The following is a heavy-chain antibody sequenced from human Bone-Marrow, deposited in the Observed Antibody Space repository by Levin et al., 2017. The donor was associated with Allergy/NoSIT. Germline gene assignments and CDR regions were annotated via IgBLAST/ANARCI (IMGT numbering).Heavy chain of an antibody. V-gene: IGHV1-8*01. D-gene: IGHD3-10*01. CDR2: MNPNSGNT. CDR3: ARDGEGGAGNFDY. Sequence: ASVKVSCKASGYTFTSYDINWVRQAPGQGPEWLGWMNPNSGNTGYAQKFQGRVTLTRSTSITTAYMELSSLRFEDTAVYYCARDGEGGAGNFDYWGQGTLVTVSS. CDR1: GYTFTSYD. J-gene: IGHJ4*02.